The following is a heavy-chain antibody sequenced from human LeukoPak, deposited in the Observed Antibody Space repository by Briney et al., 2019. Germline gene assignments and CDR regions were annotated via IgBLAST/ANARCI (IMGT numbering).Heavy chain of an antibody. D-gene: IGHD6-19*01. CDR1: GFTFSSYW. CDR3: ARAASSGWYYFDY. CDR2: IKQDGSEK. V-gene: IGHV3-7*04. Sequence: GGSLRLSCAASGFTFSSYWMSWVRQAPGKGLEWVANIKQDGSEKYYVDSVKGRFTISRDNAKNSLYLQMNSLRAEDTAVYYCARAASSGWYYFDYWGQGTLVTVSS. J-gene: IGHJ4*02.